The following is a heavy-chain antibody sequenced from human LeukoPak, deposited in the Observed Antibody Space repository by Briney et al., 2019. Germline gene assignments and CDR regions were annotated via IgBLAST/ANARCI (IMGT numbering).Heavy chain of an antibody. D-gene: IGHD3-22*01. CDR1: GFTFTDYF. CDR2: IKHNGGEK. CDR3: ARDRGWRTSGYYLYHFDY. Sequence: GGSLRPSCVASGFTFTDYFMSWVCQAPGKGLEWVASIKHNGGEKYYVDSVKGRFTISRDNAKNSLYLEMSSLRVEDTAVYYCARDRGWRTSGYYLYHFDYWGQGTLVTFAS. V-gene: IGHV3-7*01. J-gene: IGHJ4*02.